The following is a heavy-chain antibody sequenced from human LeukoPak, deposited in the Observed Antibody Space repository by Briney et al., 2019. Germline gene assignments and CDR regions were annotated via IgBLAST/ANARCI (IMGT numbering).Heavy chain of an antibody. V-gene: IGHV4-34*01. CDR2: INHSGST. CDR1: GGSFSGYY. Sequence: SETLSLTCAVYGGSFSGYYWSWIRQSPGKGLEWIGEINHSGSTNYNPSLKSRVTISVDTSKNQFSLKLSSVTAADTAVYYCARGSYDSSGYYPWYFDYWGQGTLVTVSS. D-gene: IGHD3-22*01. CDR3: ARGSYDSSGYYPWYFDY. J-gene: IGHJ4*02.